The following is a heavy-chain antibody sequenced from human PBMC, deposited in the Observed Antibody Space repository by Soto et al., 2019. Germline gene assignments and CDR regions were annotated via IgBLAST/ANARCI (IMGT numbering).Heavy chain of an antibody. D-gene: IGHD6-19*01. CDR3: ARVPYSSGWFHFDY. CDR2: IYYSGST. V-gene: IGHV4-59*01. J-gene: IGHJ4*02. CDR1: GGSISSYY. Sequence: QVQLQESGPGLVKPSETLSLTCTVSGGSISSYYWSWIRQPPGKGLEWIGYIYYSGSTNYNPSLNSRVTISVDTSKNQFSLKLSSVTAADTAVYYCARVPYSSGWFHFDYWGQGTLVTVSS.